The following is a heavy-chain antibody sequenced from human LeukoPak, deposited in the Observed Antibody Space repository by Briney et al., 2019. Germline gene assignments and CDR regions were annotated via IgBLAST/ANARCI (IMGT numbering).Heavy chain of an antibody. J-gene: IGHJ3*02. CDR1: GFTFDDYA. CDR3: AKETDSSSRRSFDI. D-gene: IGHD6-13*01. CDR2: ISWNSGSI. Sequence: GGSLRLSCAASGFTFDDYAMHWVRQAPGKGLEWVSDISWNSGSIGYADSVEGRFTISRDNTKNSLYLQMNSLRTEDTALYYCAKETDSSSRRSFDIWGQGTMVTVSS. V-gene: IGHV3-9*01.